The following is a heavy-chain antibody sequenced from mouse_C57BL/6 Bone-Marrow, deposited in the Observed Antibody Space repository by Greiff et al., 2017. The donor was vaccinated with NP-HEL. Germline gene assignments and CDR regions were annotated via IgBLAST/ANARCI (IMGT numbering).Heavy chain of an antibody. V-gene: IGHV1-22*01. J-gene: IGHJ1*03. D-gene: IGHD1-1*01. CDR2: INPNNGGT. Sequence: VQLQQSGPELVKPGASVKMSCKASGYTFTDYNMHWVKQSHGKSLEWIGYINPNNGGTSYNQKFKGKATLTVNKSSSTAYMELRSLTSEDSAVYYCARKGLRGWYFDVWGTGTTVTVSS. CDR1: GYTFTDYN. CDR3: ARKGLRGWYFDV.